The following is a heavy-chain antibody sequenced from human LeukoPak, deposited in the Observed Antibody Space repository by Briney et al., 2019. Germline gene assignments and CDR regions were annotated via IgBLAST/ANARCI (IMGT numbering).Heavy chain of an antibody. D-gene: IGHD6-19*01. V-gene: IGHV3-21*01. CDR2: ISSSSSYI. CDR1: GFTFSSYS. J-gene: IGHJ4*02. CDR3: ARDPRGAAVAGNFDY. Sequence: GGSLRLSCAASGFTFSSYSMNWVRQAPGKGLEWVSSISSSSSYIYYADSVKGRFTISRDNAKNSLYLQMNSLRAEDTAVYYCARDPRGAAVAGNFDYWGQGTLVTVSS.